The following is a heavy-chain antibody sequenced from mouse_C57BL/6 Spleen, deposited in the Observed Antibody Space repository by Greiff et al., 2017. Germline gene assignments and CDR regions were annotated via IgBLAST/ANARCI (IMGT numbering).Heavy chain of an antibody. V-gene: IGHV1-5*01. J-gene: IGHJ4*01. CDR3: TRGDIYYDYDAGMDY. D-gene: IGHD2-4*01. CDR1: GYTFTSYW. CDR2: IYPGNSDT. Sequence: EVQRVESGTVLARPGASVKMSCKTSGYTFTSYWMHWVKQRPGQGLEWIGAIYPGNSDTSYNQKFKGKAKLTAVTSASTAYMELSSLTNEDSAVYYCTRGDIYYDYDAGMDYWGQGTSGTVSS.